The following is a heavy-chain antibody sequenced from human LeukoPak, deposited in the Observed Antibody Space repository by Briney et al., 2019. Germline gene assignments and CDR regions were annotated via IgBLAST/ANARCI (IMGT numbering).Heavy chain of an antibody. Sequence: SETLSLTCAVYGGSFSGYYWSWIRQPPGKGLEWIGEINHSGSTNYNPSLKSRVTISVDTSKNQFSLKLSSVPAADTAVYYCARGRLPSTYYYDSSGYYSDYWGQGTLVTVSS. J-gene: IGHJ4*02. V-gene: IGHV4-34*01. D-gene: IGHD3-22*01. CDR3: ARGRLPSTYYYDSSGYYSDY. CDR1: GGSFSGYY. CDR2: INHSGST.